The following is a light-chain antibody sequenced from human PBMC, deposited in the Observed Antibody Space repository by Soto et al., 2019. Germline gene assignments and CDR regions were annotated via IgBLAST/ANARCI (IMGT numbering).Light chain of an antibody. CDR3: QQYDKWPPST. V-gene: IGKV3-15*01. CDR1: QSVSSQ. CDR2: DAS. J-gene: IGKJ1*01. Sequence: EIVMTQSPATLSVSPGERATLSCRASQSVSSQLAWYQQKPGQAPRLLIYDASTRATGIPARFSGSGSGTDFTLTISSLQSEDLAVYYCQQYDKWPPSTFGQGTKVEIE.